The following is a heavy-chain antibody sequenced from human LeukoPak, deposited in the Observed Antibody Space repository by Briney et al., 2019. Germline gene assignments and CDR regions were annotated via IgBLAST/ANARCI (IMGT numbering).Heavy chain of an antibody. CDR1: GHTFTGYY. CDR2: INPNSGGT. D-gene: IGHD2-2*01. Sequence: ASVKVSCKASGHTFTGYYMHWVRQAPGQGLEWMGWINPNSGGTNYAQKFQGRVTMTRDTSISTAYMELSRLRSEDTAVYYCARAVYPYCSSTSCYYPVYYYYMDVWGKGTTVTVSS. V-gene: IGHV1-2*02. CDR3: ARAVYPYCSSTSCYYPVYYYYMDV. J-gene: IGHJ6*03.